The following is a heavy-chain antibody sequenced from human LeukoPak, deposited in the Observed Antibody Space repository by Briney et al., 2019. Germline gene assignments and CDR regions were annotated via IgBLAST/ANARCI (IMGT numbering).Heavy chain of an antibody. V-gene: IGHV3-30*03. Sequence: GGSLRLSCAPSGFTFSSYGVHWVRKAPGKGLEWVAVISYDGSNKYYADSVKGRDPISRDNCKNTLYLQMNSLRAEDTAVYYCARESDMDVWGKGTTVTISS. CDR3: ARESDMDV. CDR1: GFTFSSYG. CDR2: ISYDGSNK. J-gene: IGHJ6*03.